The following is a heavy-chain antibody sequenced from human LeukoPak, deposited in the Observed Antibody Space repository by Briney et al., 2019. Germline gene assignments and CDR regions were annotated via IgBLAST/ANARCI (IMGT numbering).Heavy chain of an antibody. V-gene: IGHV3-23*01. D-gene: IGHD4-17*01. J-gene: IGHJ3*02. Sequence: GGSLRLSCAPSGFTFSTDAMSWVRQAQGKGLEWVSTSRGSGGITYYADSVKGRFTISRDHSRNTLYLQMDGLRVEDTAVYYCAKGYADYVADAFDIWGQGRIVTVSS. CDR1: GFTFSTDA. CDR2: SRGSGGIT. CDR3: AKGYADYVADAFDI.